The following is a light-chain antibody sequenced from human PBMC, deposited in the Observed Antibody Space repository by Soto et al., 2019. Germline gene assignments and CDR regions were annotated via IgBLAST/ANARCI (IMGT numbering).Light chain of an antibody. CDR1: SSDVGSYNL. CDR3: CSYAGSRDVV. V-gene: IGLV2-23*01. Sequence: QSVLTQPDSVSGSPGQSITISCTGTSSDVGSYNLVSWYQQHPGKAPKLMIYEGSKRPSGGSNRFSGSKSGNTASLTISGLQAEDEADYYCCSYAGSRDVVFGGGTKLTVL. CDR2: EGS. J-gene: IGLJ2*01.